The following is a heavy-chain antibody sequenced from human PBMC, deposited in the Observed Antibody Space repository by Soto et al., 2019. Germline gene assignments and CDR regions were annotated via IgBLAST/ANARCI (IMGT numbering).Heavy chain of an antibody. CDR1: GGTFSSYA. D-gene: IGHD4-17*01. CDR3: ARTPDYGGSLDY. V-gene: IGHV1-69*13. CDR2: IIPIFGTA. Sequence: SVKVSCKASGGTFSSYAISWVRQAPGQGLEWMGGIIPIFGTANYAQKFQGRVTITADESTSTAYMELSSLRSEDTAVYYCARTPDYGGSLDYWGQGTLVTVSS. J-gene: IGHJ4*02.